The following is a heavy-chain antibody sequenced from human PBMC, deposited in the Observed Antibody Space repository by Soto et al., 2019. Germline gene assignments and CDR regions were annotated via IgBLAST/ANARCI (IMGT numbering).Heavy chain of an antibody. CDR2: IIPIFGTA. CDR3: ARLVSVATMPFDY. J-gene: IGHJ4*02. CDR1: GGTFSSYA. V-gene: IGHV1-69*13. Sequence: SVKVSCKASGGTFSSYAISWVRQAPGQGLEWMGGIIPIFGTANYAQKFQGRVTITADESTSTAYMELSSLRSEDTAVYYCARLVSVATMPFDYWGQGTLVTVSS. D-gene: IGHD5-12*01.